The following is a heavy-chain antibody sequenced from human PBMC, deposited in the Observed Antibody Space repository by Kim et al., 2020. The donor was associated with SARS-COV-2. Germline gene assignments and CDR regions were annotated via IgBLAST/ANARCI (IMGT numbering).Heavy chain of an antibody. J-gene: IGHJ4*02. Sequence: GGSLRRSCAASGFTFSDYSMSWIRQAPGKGLEWISYISGRGSAIYYADSVKGRFTISRDNAKKSLYLQMNSLTVEDTAVYYCARGSLWGGDYWGQGTLVTVSS. CDR3: ARGSLWGGDY. V-gene: IGHV3-11*01. CDR1: GFTFSDYS. D-gene: IGHD3-10*01. CDR2: ISGRGSAI.